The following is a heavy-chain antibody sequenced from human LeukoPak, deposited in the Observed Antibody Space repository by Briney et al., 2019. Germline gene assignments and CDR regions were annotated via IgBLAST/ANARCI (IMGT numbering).Heavy chain of an antibody. J-gene: IGHJ6*02. CDR2: IIPIFGTA. CDR1: GGTFSSYA. D-gene: IGHD5-18*01. V-gene: IGHV1-69*13. Sequence: GASVKVSCKASGGTFSSYAISWVRQAPGQGLEWMGGIIPIFGTANYAQKFQGRVTITADESTSTAYMELSSLRSEDTAVYYCARSRGGYSNYYYYGMDVWGQGTTVTVSS. CDR3: ARSRGGYSNYYYYGMDV.